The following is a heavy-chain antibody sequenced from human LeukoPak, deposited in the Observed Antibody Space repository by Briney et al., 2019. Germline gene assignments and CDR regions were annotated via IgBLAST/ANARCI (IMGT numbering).Heavy chain of an antibody. CDR3: ARDNRLWFGEFAFDI. D-gene: IGHD3-10*01. Sequence: ASVKVSCKASGYTFTGYYMHWVRQAPGQGLEWMGWINPNSGGTNYAQKFQGRVTMTRDTSISTAYMELSRLRCDDTAVYYCARDNRLWFGEFAFDIWGQGTMVTVSS. J-gene: IGHJ3*02. CDR1: GYTFTGYY. V-gene: IGHV1-2*02. CDR2: INPNSGGT.